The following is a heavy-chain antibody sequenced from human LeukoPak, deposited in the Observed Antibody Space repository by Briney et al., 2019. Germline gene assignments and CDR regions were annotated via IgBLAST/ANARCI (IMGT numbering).Heavy chain of an antibody. J-gene: IGHJ2*01. Sequence: GGSLRLSCAASGFTVSSNYMSWVRQAPGKGLEWVSVIYSGGSTYYADSVKGRFTISRDNSKNTLYLRMNSLRAEDTAVYYCASHDCSSTSCYTRRSDFDLWGRRTLVTVSS. CDR1: GFTVSSNY. CDR3: ASHDCSSTSCYTRRSDFDL. D-gene: IGHD2-2*02. V-gene: IGHV3-66*02. CDR2: IYSGGST.